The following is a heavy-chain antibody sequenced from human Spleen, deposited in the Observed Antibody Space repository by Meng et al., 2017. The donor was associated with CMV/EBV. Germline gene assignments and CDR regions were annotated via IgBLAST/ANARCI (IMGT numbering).Heavy chain of an antibody. J-gene: IGHJ6*02. Sequence: GGSLRLSCVASGFTFSRYWMTWVRQAPGKGLEWVGNIKPDGSENQYADSVRGRFSISRDNAKNSLYLQMNSLRAEDTALYFCVRDVRPGGADVWGQGTTVTVSS. V-gene: IGHV3-7*03. CDR3: VRDVRPGGADV. CDR2: IKPDGSEN. CDR1: GFTFSRYW. D-gene: IGHD3-10*01.